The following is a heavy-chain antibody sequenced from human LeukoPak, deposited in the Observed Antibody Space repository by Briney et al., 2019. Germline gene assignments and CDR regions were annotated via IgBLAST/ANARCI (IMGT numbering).Heavy chain of an antibody. V-gene: IGHV3-11*04. CDR2: ISGRATTI. J-gene: IGHJ4*02. D-gene: IGHD4-23*01. CDR1: GFSFSDYY. Sequence: PGGSLRLSCAASGFSFSDYYMTWIRQAPGKGLEWVSYISGRATTIYHADSVKGRFTISRDNAQNSLYLQMSSLRAEDTAVYYCARDSGYGGNSGYFDDWGQGTLVTVSS. CDR3: ARDSGYGGNSGYFDD.